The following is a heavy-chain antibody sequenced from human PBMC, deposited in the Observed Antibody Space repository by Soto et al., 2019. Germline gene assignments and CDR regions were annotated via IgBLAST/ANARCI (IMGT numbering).Heavy chain of an antibody. Sequence: SGPTLVNPTQTLTLTCTFSGFSLRTSGVRVSWIRQPPGKALEWLARIDWDDDKFYSTSLKTRLTISKDTSKNQVVLTMTNMDPVDTATYYCARTFIAAAGTGPFDRWGQGTLVTVSS. J-gene: IGHJ4*02. CDR3: ARTFIAAAGTGPFDR. CDR1: GFSLRTSGVR. CDR2: IDWDDDK. V-gene: IGHV2-70*04. D-gene: IGHD6-13*01.